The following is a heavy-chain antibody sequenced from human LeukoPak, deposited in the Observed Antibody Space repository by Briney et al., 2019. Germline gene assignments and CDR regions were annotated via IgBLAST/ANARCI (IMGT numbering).Heavy chain of an antibody. V-gene: IGHV1-2*04. CDR3: ARGPIGGSYRPGWFDP. CDR1: GYTFTGYY. D-gene: IGHD3-16*01. CDR2: INPNSGGT. J-gene: IGHJ5*02. Sequence: GASVKVSCKASGYTFTGYYMHWVRQAPGQGLEWMGWINPNSGGTNYAQKFQGWVTMTRDTSISTAYMELSRLRSDDTAVYYCARGPIGGSYRPGWFDPWGQGTLVTVSS.